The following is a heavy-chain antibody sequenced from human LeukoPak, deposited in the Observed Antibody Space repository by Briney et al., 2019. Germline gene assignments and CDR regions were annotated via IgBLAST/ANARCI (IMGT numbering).Heavy chain of an antibody. CDR2: INPNSGGT. Sequence: GASLKVSFKASGYTFTHYYMHWVRQAPGQGLEWMGWINPNSGGTNYAQKFQGRVTMTRDTSISTAYMELSRLISDDTAVYYCARCIYDILSGHYPIDYWGQGTLVTVSS. CDR1: GYTFTHYY. D-gene: IGHD3-9*01. CDR3: ARCIYDILSGHYPIDY. V-gene: IGHV1-2*02. J-gene: IGHJ4*02.